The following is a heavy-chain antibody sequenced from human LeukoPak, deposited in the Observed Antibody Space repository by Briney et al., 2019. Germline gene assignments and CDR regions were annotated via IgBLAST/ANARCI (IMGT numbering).Heavy chain of an antibody. CDR3: ARDSFPYGSGSPNWFDP. CDR2: ISAYNGNT. Sequence: GASVKVSGKASGYTFTSYGISWVRQAPGQGLEWMGWISAYNGNTNYAQKLQGRVTMTTDTSTSTAYMELRSLRSDDTAVYYCARDSFPYGSGSPNWFDPWGQGTLVTVSS. V-gene: IGHV1-18*01. J-gene: IGHJ5*02. D-gene: IGHD3-10*01. CDR1: GYTFTSYG.